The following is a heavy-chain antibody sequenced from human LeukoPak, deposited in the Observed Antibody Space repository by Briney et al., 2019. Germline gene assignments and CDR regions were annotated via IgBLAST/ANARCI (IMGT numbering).Heavy chain of an antibody. CDR1: GFTFSMYW. J-gene: IGHJ3*01. Sequence: PGGSLRLSCAASGFTFSMYWMSWVRQAPGKGLEWVANIKQDGSEKFYVGSVKGRFTISRENAKNSLYLQMNSLRAEGTAVYYCARDPSYDILTGYKYAFDVWGQGTMVTVSS. V-gene: IGHV3-7*01. CDR2: IKQDGSEK. D-gene: IGHD3-9*01. CDR3: ARDPSYDILTGYKYAFDV.